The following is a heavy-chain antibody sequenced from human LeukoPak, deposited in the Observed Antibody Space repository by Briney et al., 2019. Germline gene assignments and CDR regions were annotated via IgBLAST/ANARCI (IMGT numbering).Heavy chain of an antibody. CDR1: GFTFSDYY. CDR3: AKVHGSGSYDFDY. Sequence: PGGSLRLSCAASGFTFSDYYMSWIRQAPGKGLEWVSYISSSGSTIYYADSVKGRFTISRDNAKNSLYLQMNSLRAEDTAVYYCAKVHGSGSYDFDYWGQGTLVTVSS. J-gene: IGHJ4*02. D-gene: IGHD3-10*01. CDR2: ISSSGSTI. V-gene: IGHV3-11*01.